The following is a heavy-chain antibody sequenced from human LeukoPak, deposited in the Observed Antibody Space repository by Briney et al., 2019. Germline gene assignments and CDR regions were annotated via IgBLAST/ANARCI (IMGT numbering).Heavy chain of an antibody. V-gene: IGHV4-61*01. D-gene: IGHD3-9*01. CDR3: ARVGKYDWLASY. CDR2: IYYNAIT. CDR1: GDSVSSGSCY. J-gene: IGHJ4*02. Sequence: KPSETLSLTCTVSGDSVSSGSCYWSWIRQPPGKGLEWIGYIYYNAITNYNPSLKSRVTMSLDTSKNHFSLKLSSVTAADTAVYYCARVGKYDWLASYWGQGTLVTVSS.